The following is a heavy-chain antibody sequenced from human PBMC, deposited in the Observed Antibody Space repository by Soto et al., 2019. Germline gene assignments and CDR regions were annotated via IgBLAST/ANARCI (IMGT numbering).Heavy chain of an antibody. V-gene: IGHV5-51*01. CDR1: GYSFTSYW. D-gene: IGHD3-10*01. CDR3: ARHGSGSYYSAYYYGMDV. CDR2: IYPGDSDT. Sequence: GESLKISCKGSGYSFTSYWIGWVRQMPGKGLEWMGIIYPGDSDTRYSPSFQGQVTISADKSISTAYLQWSSLKASDTAMYYCARHGSGSYYSAYYYGMDVWGQGTTVTVPS. J-gene: IGHJ6*02.